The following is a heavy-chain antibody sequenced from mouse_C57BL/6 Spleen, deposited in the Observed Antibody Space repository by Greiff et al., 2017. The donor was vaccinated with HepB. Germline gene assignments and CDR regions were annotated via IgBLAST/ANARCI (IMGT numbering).Heavy chain of an antibody. CDR3: TREGNYAMDY. CDR1: GFTFSSYA. J-gene: IGHJ4*01. Sequence: EVKLMESGEGLVKPGGSLKLSCAASGFTFSSYAISWVRQTPEKRLEWVAYISSGGDYIYYADTVKGRFTISRDNARNTLYLQMSSLKSEDTAMYYCTREGNYAMDYWGQGTSVTVSS. CDR2: ISSGGDYI. V-gene: IGHV5-9-1*02.